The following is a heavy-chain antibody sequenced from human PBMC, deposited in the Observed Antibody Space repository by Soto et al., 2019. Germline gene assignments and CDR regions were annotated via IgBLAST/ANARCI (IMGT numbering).Heavy chain of an antibody. CDR1: GGSVSSGSYH. J-gene: IGHJ6*02. Sequence: SETLSLTCTVSGGSVSSGSYHWTWIRQPPGKGLEWIGYTYYSGSTNYNPSLKSRVTISVDTSKNQFSLKLSSVTAADTAVYYCARDNMRARDGMDVWGQGTTVTVSS. CDR2: TYYSGST. V-gene: IGHV4-61*01. CDR3: ARDNMRARDGMDV. D-gene: IGHD3-16*01.